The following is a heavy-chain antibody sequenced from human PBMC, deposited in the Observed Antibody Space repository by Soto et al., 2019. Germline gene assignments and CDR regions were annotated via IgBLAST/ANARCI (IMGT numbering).Heavy chain of an antibody. V-gene: IGHV1-18*01. CDR1: GYTFTSYG. Sequence: ASVKVSCKASGYTFTSYGISWVRQAPGQGLEWMGWISAYNGNTNYAQKLQGRVTMTTDTSTSTAYMELRSLRSDDTAVYYCARDLHEEDYYDSSPSAKIDYWGQGTLVTVSS. D-gene: IGHD3-22*01. CDR2: ISAYNGNT. J-gene: IGHJ4*02. CDR3: ARDLHEEDYYDSSPSAKIDY.